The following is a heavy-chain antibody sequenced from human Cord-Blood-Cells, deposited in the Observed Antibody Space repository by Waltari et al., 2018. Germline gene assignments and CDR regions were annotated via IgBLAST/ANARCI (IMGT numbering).Heavy chain of an antibody. CDR3: ARPAPRTYTAMVTIYWYFDL. CDR1: GGSFSGYY. CDR2: INHSGST. V-gene: IGHV4-34*01. Sequence: QVQLQQWGAGLLKPSETLSLTCAVYGGSFSGYYWSWIRQPPGKGLEWIGEINHSGSTNYTPSLKSRVTISVDTSKNQVSLKLSSVTAADTAVYYCARPAPRTYTAMVTIYWYFDLWGRGTLVTVSS. D-gene: IGHD5-18*01. J-gene: IGHJ2*01.